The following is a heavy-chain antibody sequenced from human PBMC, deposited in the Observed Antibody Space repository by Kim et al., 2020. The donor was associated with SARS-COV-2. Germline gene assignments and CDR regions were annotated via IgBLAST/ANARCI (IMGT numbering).Heavy chain of an antibody. V-gene: IGHV4-59*01. Sequence: SETLSLTCTVSGGSISTYYWSWIRQPPGKGLEWIGYIYYSGSTNYNPSLKSRVTISVATSKNQFSLKLSSVTAADTAVYYCARVVGGWLQVRHWYFDLWGRGTLVTVSS. CDR3: ARVVGGWLQVRHWYFDL. D-gene: IGHD3-16*01. J-gene: IGHJ2*01. CDR1: GGSISTYY. CDR2: IYYSGST.